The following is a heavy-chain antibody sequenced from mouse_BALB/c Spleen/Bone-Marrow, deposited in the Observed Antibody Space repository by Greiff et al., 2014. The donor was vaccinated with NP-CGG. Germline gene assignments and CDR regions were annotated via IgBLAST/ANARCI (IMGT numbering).Heavy chain of an antibody. Sequence: QGQLKESGAELGKPGASVKLSCKTSGYTFTSYWVQGGKQRPGQGLGWIGEIFPGTGTTYYNEKFKDKATLTIDTSSSTAYMQLSSLTSEDSAVYFCARKGISTVIATAYYFDYWGQGSTLTVSS. D-gene: IGHD2-4*01. CDR1: GYTFTSYW. V-gene: IGHV1S132*01. J-gene: IGHJ2*01. CDR3: ARKGISTVIATAYYFDY. CDR2: IFPGTGTT.